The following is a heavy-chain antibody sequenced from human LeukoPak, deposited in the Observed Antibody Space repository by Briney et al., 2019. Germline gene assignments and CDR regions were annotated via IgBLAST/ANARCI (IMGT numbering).Heavy chain of an antibody. J-gene: IGHJ6*03. CDR2: ISSSSSTI. D-gene: IGHD1-7*01. V-gene: IGHV3-48*01. CDR1: GFTFSSYS. CDR3: ASNTGTATSNYYYIDV. Sequence: PGGSLRLSCAASGFTFSSYSMNWVRQAPGKGLEWVSYISSSSSTIYYAGSVKGRFTISRDNAKNSLYLQMNSLRAEDTAVYYCASNTGTATSNYYYIDVWGKGTTVTVSS.